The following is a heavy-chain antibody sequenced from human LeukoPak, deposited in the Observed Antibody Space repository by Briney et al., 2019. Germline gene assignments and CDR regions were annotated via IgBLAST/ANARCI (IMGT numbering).Heavy chain of an antibody. CDR3: ARGRIRYDDYSSGWSVFFEF. CDR2: MNPNNGDT. V-gene: IGHV1-8*01. D-gene: IGHD6-19*01. CDR1: GYDFTRYD. J-gene: IGHJ4*02. Sequence: ASVMVSCKASGYDFTRYDINWVRLAPGQGLEWMGWMNPNNGDTGYAQNFQGRVTMTRDTSMNTAYMELSSLRSEDTALYYCARGRIRYDDYSSGWSVFFEFWGQGSLVTVSS.